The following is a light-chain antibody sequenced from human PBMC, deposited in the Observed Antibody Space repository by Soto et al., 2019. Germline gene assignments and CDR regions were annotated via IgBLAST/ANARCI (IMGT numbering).Light chain of an antibody. CDR2: GAS. CDR3: QQYNNWHPIT. Sequence: EIVLTQSPVTLSLSPGDRATLSCGASQTVSNNYLACCQQKPGQAPRLLIYGASTRATGIPARFSGSGSGTEFTLTISSLQSEDFAVYYCQQYNNWHPITFGHGTKVDIK. J-gene: IGKJ3*01. V-gene: IGKV3-15*01. CDR1: QTVSNN.